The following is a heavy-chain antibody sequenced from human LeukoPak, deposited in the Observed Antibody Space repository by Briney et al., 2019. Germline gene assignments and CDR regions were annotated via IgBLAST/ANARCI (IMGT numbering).Heavy chain of an antibody. V-gene: IGHV4-39*07. Sequence: SEALSLTCSVSGGSIRSLGYSWGWIRQPPGKGLEWIASMYYTGTTYYNPSLKSRVTMSVDTSENQFSLNLTSVTAADTAVFYCARSVSAYAGRGWFDPWGQGTLVTVSS. CDR3: ARSVSAYAGRGWFDP. D-gene: IGHD5-12*01. CDR1: GGSIRSLGYS. J-gene: IGHJ5*02. CDR2: MYYTGTT.